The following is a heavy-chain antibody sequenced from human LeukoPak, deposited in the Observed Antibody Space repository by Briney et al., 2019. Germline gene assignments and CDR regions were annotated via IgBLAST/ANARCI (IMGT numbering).Heavy chain of an antibody. CDR3: ARDTRSSIQTYYFDY. D-gene: IGHD6-6*01. CDR1: GGTFSSYA. CDR2: IIPIFGTA. V-gene: IGHV1-69*05. Sequence: SVKVSCKASGGTFSSYAISWVRQAPGQGLEWMGRIIPIFGTANYAQKFQGRVTVTTDESTSTAYMELSSLRSEDTAVYYCARDTRSSIQTYYFDYWGQGTLVTVSS. J-gene: IGHJ4*02.